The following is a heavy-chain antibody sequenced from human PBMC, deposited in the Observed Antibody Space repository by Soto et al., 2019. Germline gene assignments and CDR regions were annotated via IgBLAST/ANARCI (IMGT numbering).Heavy chain of an antibody. V-gene: IGHV5-51*01. CDR3: ATILAAEPHYLDH. CDR2: IYPGDSDT. D-gene: IGHD6-13*01. CDR1: GYSFTSYG. Sequence: GEALKISCKGSGYSFTSYGIGWVRQMPGKGLEWMGIIYPGDSDTRYSPSFQGQVTISADKSISTAYLQWSSLKASDTAMYYCATILAAEPHYLDHWGQGTLVTVSS. J-gene: IGHJ4*02.